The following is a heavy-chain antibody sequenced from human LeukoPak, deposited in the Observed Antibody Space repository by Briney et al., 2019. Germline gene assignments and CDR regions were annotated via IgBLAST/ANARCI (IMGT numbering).Heavy chain of an antibody. Sequence: ASVKVSCKASGYTFTSYGISWVRQAPGQGLEWMGRITAYNGNTNYAQKFQGRVTMTTDTSTSTAYMEVRGLTSDDTAVYYCASAVVGATMSFSYWGQGRLVTVSS. CDR1: GYTFTSYG. D-gene: IGHD1-26*01. CDR3: ASAVVGATMSFSY. V-gene: IGHV1-18*01. J-gene: IGHJ4*02. CDR2: ITAYNGNT.